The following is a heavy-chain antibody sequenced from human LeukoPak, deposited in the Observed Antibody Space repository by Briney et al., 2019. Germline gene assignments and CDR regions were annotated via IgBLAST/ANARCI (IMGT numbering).Heavy chain of an antibody. J-gene: IGHJ4*02. CDR1: GYTFTGYY. V-gene: IGHV1-2*02. CDR3: ATYGASEVTGYPYFDY. CDR2: INPHSGGT. Sequence: ASLKVSCKASGYTFTGYYMHWVRQAPGQGLEWMGWINPHSGGTNYAQKFQGRVTKTRDTSISTAYMELSRLRSDDTAVYYCATYGASEVTGYPYFDYWGQGTLVTVSS. D-gene: IGHD3-9*01.